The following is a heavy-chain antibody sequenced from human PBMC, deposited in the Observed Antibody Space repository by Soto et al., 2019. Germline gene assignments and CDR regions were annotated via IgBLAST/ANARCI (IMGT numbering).Heavy chain of an antibody. CDR2: ISWNSGSI. D-gene: IGHD2-2*01. CDR3: AKDSSTSRLYYYYGMDV. Sequence: EVQLVESGGGLVQPGGSLRLSCAASGFTFDDYAMHWVRQAPGKGLEWVSGISWNSGSIGYADSVKGRFTISRDNAKNSLYLQMNSLRAEDTALYYCAKDSSTSRLYYYYGMDVWGQGTTVTVSS. J-gene: IGHJ6*02. V-gene: IGHV3-9*01. CDR1: GFTFDDYA.